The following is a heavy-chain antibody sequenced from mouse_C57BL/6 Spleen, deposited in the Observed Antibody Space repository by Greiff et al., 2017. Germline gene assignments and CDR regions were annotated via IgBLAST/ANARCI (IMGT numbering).Heavy chain of an antibody. J-gene: IGHJ4*01. CDR1: GFTFSDYG. CDR2: ISSGSSTI. Sequence: VQLKESGGGLVKPGGSLKLSCAASGFTFSDYGMHWVRQAPEKGLEWVAYISSGSSTIYYADTVKGRFTISSDNAKNTLFLQMTSLRSEDTAMYYCARGYGNYVPYAMDYWGQGTSVTVSS. D-gene: IGHD2-1*01. V-gene: IGHV5-17*01. CDR3: ARGYGNYVPYAMDY.